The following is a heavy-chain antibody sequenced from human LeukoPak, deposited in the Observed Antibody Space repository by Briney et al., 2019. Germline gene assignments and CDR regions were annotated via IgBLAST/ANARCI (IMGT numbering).Heavy chain of an antibody. J-gene: IGHJ4*02. V-gene: IGHV4-59*08. Sequence: NASETLSLTCTVSGGSISSNYWSWIRQPPGEGLEWIAYIYYSGSTKYNPSLRSRVTISIDTSKNQFSLRLSSVTAADTAVYYCARHSSTRDSRGWYTDFDYWGQGTQVTVSS. CDR1: GGSISSNY. CDR3: ARHSSTRDSRGWYTDFDY. CDR2: IYYSGST. D-gene: IGHD6-19*01.